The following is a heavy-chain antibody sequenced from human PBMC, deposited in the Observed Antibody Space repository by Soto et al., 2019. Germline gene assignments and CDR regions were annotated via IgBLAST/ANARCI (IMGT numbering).Heavy chain of an antibody. CDR2: ISSSSSYI. CDR1: AFTFSSYS. Sequence: GGSLRLSCAASAFTFSSYSMNWVRQAPGKGLEWVSSISSSSSYIYYADSVKGRFTISRDNAKNSLYLQMNSLRAEDTAVYYCARVIFGSYSNWGQGTLVTVSS. D-gene: IGHD1-26*01. V-gene: IGHV3-21*01. J-gene: IGHJ4*02. CDR3: ARVIFGSYSN.